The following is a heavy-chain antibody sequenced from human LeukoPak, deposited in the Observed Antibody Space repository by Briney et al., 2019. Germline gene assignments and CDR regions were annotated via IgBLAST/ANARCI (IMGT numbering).Heavy chain of an antibody. D-gene: IGHD6-19*01. V-gene: IGHV4-61*02. CDR3: ARDHWILQWLPGD. CDR2: IYTSGST. J-gene: IGHJ4*02. CDR1: GGSISSGSYY. Sequence: SQTLSLTCTVSGGSISSGSYYWSWNRQPAGKGLEWIGRIYTSGSTNYNPSLKSRVTISVDTSKNQFSLKLSSVTAADTAVYYCARDHWILQWLPGDWGQGTLVTVSS.